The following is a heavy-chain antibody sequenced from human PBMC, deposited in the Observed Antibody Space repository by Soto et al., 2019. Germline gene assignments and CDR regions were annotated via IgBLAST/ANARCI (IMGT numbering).Heavy chain of an antibody. J-gene: IGHJ6*02. CDR2: ISWDGGST. CDR3: AKDRVRGYYYYGMDV. CDR1: GFTFDDYT. V-gene: IGHV3-43*01. Sequence: PRLSCAASGFTFDDYTMHWVRQAPGKGLEWVSLISWDGGSTYYADSVKGRFTISRDNSKNSLYLQMNSLRAEDTALYYCAKDRVRGYYYYGMDVWGQGTTVTVSS.